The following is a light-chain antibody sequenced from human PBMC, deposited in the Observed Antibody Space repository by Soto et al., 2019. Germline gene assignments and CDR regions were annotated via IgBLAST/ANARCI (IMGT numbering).Light chain of an antibody. V-gene: IGLV2-8*01. J-gene: IGLJ1*01. CDR3: SSYAGSNNV. CDR1: SSDVGGYNY. CDR2: EVS. Sequence: LTEPPSASGSPGQSVTISCTGTSSDVGGYNYVSWYQQHPGKAPKLMIYEVSKRPSGVPDRFSGSKSGNTASLTVSGLQAEDEADYYCSSYAGSNNVFGTGTKVTVL.